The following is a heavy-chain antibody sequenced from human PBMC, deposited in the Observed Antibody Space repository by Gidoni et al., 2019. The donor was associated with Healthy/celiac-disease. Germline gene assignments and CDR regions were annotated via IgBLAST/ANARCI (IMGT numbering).Heavy chain of an antibody. Sequence: QVQLVQSGAEVKKPGSSGKFSCKASGGTFSSYAISWVRQAPGQGLEWMGGIIPIFCTANYAQKFQGRVTITADKSTSTAYMELSSLRSEDTAVYYCARVHCSGGSCYFDYWGQGTLVTVSS. CDR3: ARVHCSGGSCYFDY. V-gene: IGHV1-69*06. D-gene: IGHD2-15*01. J-gene: IGHJ4*02. CDR1: GGTFSSYA. CDR2: IIPIFCTA.